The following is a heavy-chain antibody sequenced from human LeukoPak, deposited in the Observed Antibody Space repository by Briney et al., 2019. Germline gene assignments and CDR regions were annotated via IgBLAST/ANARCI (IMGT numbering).Heavy chain of an antibody. D-gene: IGHD3-10*01. Sequence: KSSETLSLTCTVSGGSISSYYWSWIRQPPGKELEWIGYIYYSGSTNYNPSLKSRVTISVDTSKNQFSLKLSSVTAADTAVYYCARASGASAGYHYYYMDVWGKGTTVTVSS. CDR1: GGSISSYY. CDR3: ARASGASAGYHYYYMDV. J-gene: IGHJ6*03. CDR2: IYYSGST. V-gene: IGHV4-59*01.